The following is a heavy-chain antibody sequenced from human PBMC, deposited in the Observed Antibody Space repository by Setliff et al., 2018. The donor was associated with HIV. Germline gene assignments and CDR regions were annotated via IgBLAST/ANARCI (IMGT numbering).Heavy chain of an antibody. CDR3: ARVGDLGSTYYFDY. J-gene: IGHJ4*02. D-gene: IGHD1-26*01. V-gene: IGHV4-59*01. Sequence: KTSETLSLTCSVTGGSIRSYYWSWIRQSPGKGLEWIGYIYFSGSTSYNPSLKSRLTISVDTSKNQFSLKLSSVTAADTAVYYCARVGDLGSTYYFDYWGQGALVTVS. CDR2: IYFSGST. CDR1: GGSIRSYY.